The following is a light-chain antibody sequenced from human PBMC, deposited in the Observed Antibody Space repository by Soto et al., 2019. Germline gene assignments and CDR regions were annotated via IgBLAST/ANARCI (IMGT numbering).Light chain of an antibody. CDR2: RNN. V-gene: IGLV1-47*01. CDR1: SSNIGSNY. CDR3: AAWDDSLSVLYV. Sequence: QSVLTQPPLASGTPGQRVTISCSGSSSNIGSNYVYWYQQLPGTAPKLLIYRNNQRPSGVPDRFSGSKSGTSASLAISGLRSEDEADYYCAAWDDSLSVLYVFGTGTKLTVL. J-gene: IGLJ1*01.